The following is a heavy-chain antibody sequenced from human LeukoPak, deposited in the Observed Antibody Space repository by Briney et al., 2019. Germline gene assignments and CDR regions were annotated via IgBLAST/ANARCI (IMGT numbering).Heavy chain of an antibody. V-gene: IGHV3-23*01. Sequence: GGSLRLSCAASGFTFSTYAMSWVRHAPGKGLEWVSVISGSGGSTYYADSVKGRFTISRDNSKNTLYLQMNSLRAEDTAVYYCAKAFDRGYSYGSYFDYWGQGTLVTVSS. J-gene: IGHJ4*02. CDR1: GFTFSTYA. D-gene: IGHD5-18*01. CDR3: AKAFDRGYSYGSYFDY. CDR2: ISGSGGST.